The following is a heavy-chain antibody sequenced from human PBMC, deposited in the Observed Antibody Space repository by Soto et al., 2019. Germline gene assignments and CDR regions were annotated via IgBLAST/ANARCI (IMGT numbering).Heavy chain of an antibody. Sequence: QVQLVQSGAEVKKPGSSVKVSCKASGGTFSSYRINWVRQAPGQGLEWAGGIVPIYRTADYAQKFQGRVTITADESARTSYMELRRLKSQDTAVYYCVRDSGAKLSSSWGQGTLVTVSS. J-gene: IGHJ4*02. V-gene: IGHV1-69*01. D-gene: IGHD6-13*01. CDR2: IVPIYRTA. CDR1: GGTFSSYR. CDR3: VRDSGAKLSSS.